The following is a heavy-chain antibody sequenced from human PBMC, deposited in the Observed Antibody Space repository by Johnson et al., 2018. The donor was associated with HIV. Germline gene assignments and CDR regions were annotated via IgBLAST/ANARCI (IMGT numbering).Heavy chain of an antibody. CDR2: ISGSGGST. CDR1: GFTFSSYA. CDR3: AKDAQAGPIRRDGYNGASAFDI. D-gene: IGHD5-24*01. Sequence: VHLVESGGGLVQPGGSLRLSCAASGFTFSSYAMSWVRQAPGKGLEWVSAISGSGGSTYYADSVKGRFTISRDNSKNTLYLQMNSLRAEDTAVYYCAKDAQAGPIRRDGYNGASAFDIWGQGTMVTVSS. J-gene: IGHJ3*02. V-gene: IGHV3-23*04.